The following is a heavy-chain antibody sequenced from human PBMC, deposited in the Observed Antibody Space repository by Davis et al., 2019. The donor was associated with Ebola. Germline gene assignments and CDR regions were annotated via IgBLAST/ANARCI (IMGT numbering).Heavy chain of an antibody. CDR1: GGSISSSSYY. Sequence: SETLSLTCTVSGGSISSSSYYWGWIRQPPGKGLEWIGSIYYSGSTYYNPSLKSRVTISVDTSKNQFSLKLSSVTAADTAVYYCARLSDSKDYWGQGTLVTVSS. D-gene: IGHD3-22*01. J-gene: IGHJ4*02. V-gene: IGHV4-39*01. CDR2: IYYSGST. CDR3: ARLSDSKDY.